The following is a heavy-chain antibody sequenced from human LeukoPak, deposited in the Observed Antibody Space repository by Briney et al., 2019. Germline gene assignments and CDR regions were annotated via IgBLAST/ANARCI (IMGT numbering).Heavy chain of an antibody. V-gene: IGHV3-33*01. J-gene: IGHJ4*02. Sequence: PGGSLRLSCTATGFTFTAYGIHWVRQAPGKGLEWVAVIWYEENNKHYADSVKGRFTISRDNSKNTVYLQMNSLRAEDTAVYYCARDWESLSDLDYWGQGTLVTVSS. CDR3: ARDWESLSDLDY. CDR2: IWYEENNK. CDR1: GFTFTAYG. D-gene: IGHD1-26*01.